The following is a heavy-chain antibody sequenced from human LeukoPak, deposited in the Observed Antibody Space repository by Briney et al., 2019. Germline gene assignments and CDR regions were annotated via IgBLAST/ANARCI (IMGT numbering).Heavy chain of an antibody. CDR2: ISSNSLHI. CDR1: GFTFSDQS. D-gene: IGHD3-10*01. J-gene: IGHJ4*02. Sequence: GGSLRLSCAASGFTFSDQSMNWVRQAPGKGLEWVSSISSNSLHIFYADSVKGRFTIPRDNAKNSLYLQMNNLRAEDTAVYYCVGPDSQFDCWGQGTLVTVSS. CDR3: VGPDSQFDC. V-gene: IGHV3-21*01.